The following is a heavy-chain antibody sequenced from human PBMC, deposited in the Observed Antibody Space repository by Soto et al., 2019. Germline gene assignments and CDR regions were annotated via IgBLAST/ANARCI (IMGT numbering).Heavy chain of an antibody. Sequence: ASVKVSCKASGGTFTSYAMHWVRQAPEQRLEWMGWINAGNGNTKYSQKFQGRVTITRDTSASTAYMELSSLRYEDTAVYYCARGGYDYVWGSYRYKRYYFDYWGQGTLVTVS. CDR2: INAGNGNT. D-gene: IGHD3-16*02. J-gene: IGHJ4*02. V-gene: IGHV1-3*01. CDR1: GGTFTSYA. CDR3: ARGGYDYVWGSYRYKRYYFDY.